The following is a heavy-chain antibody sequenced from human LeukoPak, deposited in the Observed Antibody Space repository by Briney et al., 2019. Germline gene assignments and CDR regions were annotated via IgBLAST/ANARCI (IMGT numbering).Heavy chain of an antibody. Sequence: GGSLRLSCAASEFTFSSYWMHWVRQAPGQGLVWVSRINEDGRGTSYADSVKGRFTISKDDAKNTVYLQMNSLRAEDTAVYYCATVFEHWGQGTLVTVSS. CDR1: EFTFSSYW. CDR3: ATVFEH. V-gene: IGHV3-74*01. CDR2: INEDGRGT. J-gene: IGHJ4*02.